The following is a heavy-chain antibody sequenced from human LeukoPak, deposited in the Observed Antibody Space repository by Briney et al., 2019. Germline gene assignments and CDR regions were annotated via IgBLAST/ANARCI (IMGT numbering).Heavy chain of an antibody. CDR2: ISGDGGST. J-gene: IGHJ4*02. Sequence: TGGSLRLSCAAPGFIFDNYAIHWVRQAPGKGLEWVSLISGDGGSTFYADSVGGGFTISRDNTRKSLSLQMSSLRSEDTALYYCARESETSGWYDYWGQGTLVTVSS. V-gene: IGHV3-43*02. CDR3: ARESETSGWYDY. D-gene: IGHD6-19*01. CDR1: GFIFDNYA.